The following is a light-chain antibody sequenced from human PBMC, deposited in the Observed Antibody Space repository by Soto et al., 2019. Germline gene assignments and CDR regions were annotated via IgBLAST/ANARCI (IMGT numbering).Light chain of an antibody. V-gene: IGKV3-11*01. Sequence: TQSPSSLSASVGDRVTITCRASQGISNYLAWYQQKPGQAPRLLIYDASNRATGIPARFSGSGSGTDFTLTISSLEPEDFAVYYCQQRTNWPLLTFGGGTKVEIK. CDR2: DAS. CDR1: QGISNY. CDR3: QQRTNWPLLT. J-gene: IGKJ4*01.